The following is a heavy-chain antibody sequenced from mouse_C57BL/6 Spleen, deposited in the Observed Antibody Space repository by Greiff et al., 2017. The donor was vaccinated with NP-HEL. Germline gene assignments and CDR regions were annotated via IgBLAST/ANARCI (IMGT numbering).Heavy chain of an antibody. CDR1: GYSFTSYY. CDR2: IYPGSGNT. J-gene: IGHJ3*01. Sequence: VKLVESGPELVKPGASVKISCKASGYSFTSYYIHWVKQRPGQGLEWIGWIYPGSGNTKYNEKFKGKATLTADTSSSTAYMQLSSLTSEDSAVYYCARSRGNYPFAYWGQGTLVTVSA. CDR3: ARSRGNYPFAY. D-gene: IGHD2-1*01. V-gene: IGHV1-66*01.